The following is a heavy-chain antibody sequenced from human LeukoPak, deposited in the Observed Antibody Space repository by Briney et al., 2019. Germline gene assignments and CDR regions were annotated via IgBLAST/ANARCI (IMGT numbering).Heavy chain of an antibody. CDR2: VNPSDGGT. V-gene: IGHV1-46*01. Sequence: ASVKVSCKASGYTFTNHYVHWVRQAPGQGLEWMGIVNPSDGGTIYAQKFQGRVTMTRDTSTTTVYMDLSSLRSEDTAVYYCARVDAASGTHFWDYWGQGTLVTVSS. CDR3: ARVDAASGTHFWDY. D-gene: IGHD3-3*02. J-gene: IGHJ4*02. CDR1: GYTFTNHY.